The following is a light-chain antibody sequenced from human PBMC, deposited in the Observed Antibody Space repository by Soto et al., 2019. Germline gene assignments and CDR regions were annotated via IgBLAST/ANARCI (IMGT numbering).Light chain of an antibody. J-gene: IGKJ5*01. CDR1: QSVSSN. Sequence: EIVITQSPATLSVSPGERATLSCRASQSVSSNLAWYQQKPGQAPRLLIYLASPRATGIPARFSGSGSGTEFTLTITSLQSEDFAVYYCQQYNNWPPTTFGQGTRLEIK. CDR2: LAS. V-gene: IGKV3D-15*01. CDR3: QQYNNWPPTT.